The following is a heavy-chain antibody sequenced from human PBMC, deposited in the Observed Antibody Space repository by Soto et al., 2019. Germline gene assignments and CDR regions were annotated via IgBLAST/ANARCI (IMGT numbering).Heavy chain of an antibody. V-gene: IGHV4-34*01. J-gene: IGHJ6*02. CDR2: INHSGST. CDR3: ARGRVVVVVAATGGASYYGMDV. Sequence: SETLSLTCAVYGGSFSGYYWSWIRQPPGKGLEWIGEINHSGSTNYNPSLKSRVTISVDTSKNQFSLKLSSVTAADTAVYYCARGRVVVVVAATGGASYYGMDVWGQGTTVTVS. CDR1: GGSFSGYY. D-gene: IGHD2-15*01.